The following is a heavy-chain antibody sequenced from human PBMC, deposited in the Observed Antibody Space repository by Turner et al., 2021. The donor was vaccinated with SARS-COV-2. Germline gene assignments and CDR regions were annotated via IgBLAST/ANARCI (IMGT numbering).Heavy chain of an antibody. CDR1: GFTFSTSD. CDR3: AKGWLQSGDAFDI. J-gene: IGHJ3*02. V-gene: IGHV3-13*01. Sequence: EEQLVESGGGLVQPGGSLRLSCAASGFTFSTSDMHWVRQPIGKGLEWVSAIGRGGDTYYPGSVEGRFTISRDNAKNTLYLQMNSLRAEDTAVYYCAKGWLQSGDAFDIWGQGTTVTISS. D-gene: IGHD5-12*01. CDR2: IGRGGDT.